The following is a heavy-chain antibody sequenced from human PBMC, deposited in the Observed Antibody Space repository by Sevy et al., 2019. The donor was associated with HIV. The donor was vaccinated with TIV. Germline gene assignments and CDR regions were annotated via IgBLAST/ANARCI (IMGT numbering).Heavy chain of an antibody. CDR1: GYTFTSYG. D-gene: IGHD5-18*01. J-gene: IGHJ4*02. V-gene: IGHV1-18*01. Sequence: ASVKVSCKASGYTFTSYGISWVRQAPGQGLEWMGWISAYNGNTNHAQKLQGRVTMTTDTSTSTAYMELRSLRSDDTAVYYCARGVSETWIQLWFLDYWGQGTLVTVSS. CDR3: ARGVSETWIQLWFLDY. CDR2: ISAYNGNT.